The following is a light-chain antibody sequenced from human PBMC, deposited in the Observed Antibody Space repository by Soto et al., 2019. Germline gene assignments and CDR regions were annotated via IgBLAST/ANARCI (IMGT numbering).Light chain of an antibody. J-gene: IGKJ1*01. V-gene: IGKV3-15*01. CDR1: QSVSSN. Sequence: EIMMTQSPATLSLSPGERATLSCRASQSVSSNLAWYQQKPGQAPRLLVYGASTRATGIPGRFSGSGSGTEFTLTISSLQSEDFAVYCCQQYYKLPWTFXQGTKVDIK. CDR3: QQYYKLPWT. CDR2: GAS.